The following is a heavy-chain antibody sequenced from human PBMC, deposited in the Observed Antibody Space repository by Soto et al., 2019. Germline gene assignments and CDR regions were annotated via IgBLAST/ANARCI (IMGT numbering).Heavy chain of an antibody. Sequence: EVQLVESGGALVQPGGSLRLSCVASGFTFSDYYMDWVRQAPGKGLEWVGRIRNKVKSYTTEYAASVKGRFTISRDDSKNSLNLQMNSLKLDDTAVYYCVKLAYHADGVWSHFDHWGQGTLVTVSS. J-gene: IGHJ4*02. CDR3: VKLAYHADGVWSHFDH. CDR2: IRNKVKSYTT. V-gene: IGHV3-72*01. CDR1: GFTFSDYY. D-gene: IGHD2-8*02.